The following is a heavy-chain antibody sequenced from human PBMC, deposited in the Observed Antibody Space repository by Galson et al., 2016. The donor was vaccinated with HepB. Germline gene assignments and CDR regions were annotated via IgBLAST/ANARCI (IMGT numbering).Heavy chain of an antibody. CDR1: GFTFSSYA. V-gene: IGHV3-23*01. Sequence: SLRLSCAASGFTFSSYAMTWVRQAPGKGLEWVSDISGSGGTPYHADSVRGRFTISRDNSKNTLYLQMNSLRAEDTAVYYCAKDSYYDILTGPTYYYYGMDVWGQGTTVTVSS. J-gene: IGHJ6*02. D-gene: IGHD3-9*01. CDR2: ISGSGGTP. CDR3: AKDSYYDILTGPTYYYYGMDV.